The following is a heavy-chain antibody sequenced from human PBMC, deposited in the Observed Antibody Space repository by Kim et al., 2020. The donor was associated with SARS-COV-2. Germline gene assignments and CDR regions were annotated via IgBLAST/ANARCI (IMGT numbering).Heavy chain of an antibody. D-gene: IGHD6-13*01. V-gene: IGHV1-3*01. CDR2: INAGNGNT. Sequence: ASVKVSCKASGYTFTSYAMHWVRQAPGQRLEWMGWINAGNGNTKYSQKFQGRVTITRDTSASTAYMELSSLRSEDTAVYYCARRGTYSSSWNYYYYGMDVCGQGTTVTVS. CDR3: ARRGTYSSSWNYYYYGMDV. J-gene: IGHJ6*02. CDR1: GYTFTSYA.